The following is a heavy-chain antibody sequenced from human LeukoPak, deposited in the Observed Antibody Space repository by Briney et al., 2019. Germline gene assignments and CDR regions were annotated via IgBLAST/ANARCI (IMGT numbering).Heavy chain of an antibody. CDR3: ARGMEKVGATLNFDY. CDR1: GFTFSSYW. D-gene: IGHD1-26*01. V-gene: IGHV3-7*01. CDR2: IKQDGSEK. Sequence: PGGSLRLSCAASGFTFSSYWMSWVRQAPGKGLEWVANIKQDGSEKYYVDSVKGRFTISRDNSKNTLYLQMNSLRAEDTAVYYCARGMEKVGATLNFDYWGQGTLVTVSS. J-gene: IGHJ4*02.